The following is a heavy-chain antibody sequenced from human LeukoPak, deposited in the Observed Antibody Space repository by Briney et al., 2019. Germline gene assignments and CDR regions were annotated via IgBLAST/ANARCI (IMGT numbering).Heavy chain of an antibody. CDR3: ARDKDWAFDY. D-gene: IGHD3/OR15-3a*01. J-gene: IGHJ4*02. CDR1: GFSFSAYA. Sequence: GGSLRLSCAASGFSFSAYAMNWVCQAPGKGLEWISYISSTRDIYYAESVKGRFTVSRDDAKNSLYLEMNGLRDEDTAVYYCARDKDWAFDYWGQGILVTVSS. CDR2: ISSTRDI. V-gene: IGHV3-48*02.